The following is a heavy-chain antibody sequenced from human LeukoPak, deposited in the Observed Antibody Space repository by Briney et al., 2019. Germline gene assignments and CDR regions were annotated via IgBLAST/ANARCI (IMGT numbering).Heavy chain of an antibody. CDR2: IYTSGST. CDR1: GDSISSGSYY. V-gene: IGHV4-61*02. CDR3: ARTPTYYYGRVENWFDP. D-gene: IGHD3-10*01. Sequence: SETLSLTCTVSGDSISSGSYYWSWIRQPAGKGLEWIGRIYTSGSTNYNPSLKSRVTISGDTSKNQFSLKLSSVTAADTAVYYCARTPTYYYGRVENWFDPWGQGTLVTVSS. J-gene: IGHJ5*02.